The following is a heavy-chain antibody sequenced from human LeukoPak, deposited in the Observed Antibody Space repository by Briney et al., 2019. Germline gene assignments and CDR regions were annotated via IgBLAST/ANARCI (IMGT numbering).Heavy chain of an antibody. CDR2: INPNSGGA. CDR1: GYTFTAYY. J-gene: IGHJ5*02. CDR3: GRVATSHATSAPIDH. D-gene: IGHD1-26*01. V-gene: IGHV1-2*02. Sequence: GASVKVSCKASGYTFTAYYIHWVRQAPGQGPEWMAWINPNSGGANSAQKFQGRVTVTRDTSSSTAYMELKRLTSDDTAVYYCGRVATSHATSAPIDHWGQGTLVTVSS.